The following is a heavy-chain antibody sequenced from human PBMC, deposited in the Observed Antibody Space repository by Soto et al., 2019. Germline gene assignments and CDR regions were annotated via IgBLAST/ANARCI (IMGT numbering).Heavy chain of an antibody. V-gene: IGHV3-30*18. CDR2: ISYDGSNK. D-gene: IGHD4-17*01. J-gene: IGHJ2*01. Sequence: QVQLVESGGGVVQPGRSLRLSCAASGFTFSNYGMHWVRQAPGKGLEWVAVISYDGSNKYYADSVKGRFTISRDNSKNTLYLQMNSLRAEDTAVYYCAKDHYGDYVYVYFDLWGRGTLVTVSS. CDR1: GFTFSNYG. CDR3: AKDHYGDYVYVYFDL.